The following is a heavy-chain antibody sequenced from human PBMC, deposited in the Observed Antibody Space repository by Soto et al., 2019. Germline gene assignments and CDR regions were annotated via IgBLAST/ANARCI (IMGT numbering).Heavy chain of an antibody. J-gene: IGHJ5*02. CDR2: IYYSGST. V-gene: IGHV4-59*08. CDR3: ARPHGGSSGWDNWFDP. CDR1: GGSISSYY. D-gene: IGHD6-25*01. Sequence: SETLSLTCTVSGGSISSYYWSWIRQPPGKGLDWIGYIYYSGSTSYNPSLKGRVTISVDTSKNQFSLKLSFVTAADTAVYYCARPHGGSSGWDNWFDPWGQGTLVTVSS.